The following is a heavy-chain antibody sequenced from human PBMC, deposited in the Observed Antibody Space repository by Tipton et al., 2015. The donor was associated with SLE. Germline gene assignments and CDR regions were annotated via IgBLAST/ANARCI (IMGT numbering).Heavy chain of an antibody. V-gene: IGHV4-34*01. CDR2: INHSGST. CDR3: AKSAITIFGVPNGGAFDI. J-gene: IGHJ3*02. CDR1: GGSFSGYY. D-gene: IGHD3-3*01. Sequence: GLVKPSETLSLTCAVYGGSFSGYYWSWIRQPPGKGLEWIGEINHSGSTNYNPSLKSRVTISVDTSKNQFSLKLSSVTAADTAVYYCAKSAITIFGVPNGGAFDIWGQGTMVTVSS.